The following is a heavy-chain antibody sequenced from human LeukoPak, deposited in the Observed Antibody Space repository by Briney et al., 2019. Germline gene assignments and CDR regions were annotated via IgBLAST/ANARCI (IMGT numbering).Heavy chain of an antibody. CDR1: GFTFSSYS. V-gene: IGHV3-21*01. D-gene: IGHD3-22*01. CDR2: ISSSSSYI. Sequence: GGSLRLSCAASGFTFSSYSMNLVRQAPGKGLEWVSSISSSSSYIYYADSVKGRFTISRDNAKNSLYLQMNSLRAEDTAVYYCASALSGYYDSESYWGQGTLVTVSS. CDR3: ASALSGYYDSESY. J-gene: IGHJ4*02.